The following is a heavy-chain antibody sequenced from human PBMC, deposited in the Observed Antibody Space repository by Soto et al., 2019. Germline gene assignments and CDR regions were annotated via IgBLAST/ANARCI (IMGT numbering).Heavy chain of an antibody. Sequence: SETLSLTCAVYGGSFSGYYWSWIRQPPGKGLEWIGEINHSGSTNYNPSLKSRVTISVDTSKNQFSLKLSSVTAADTAVYYCARARCYDSSGYYYWGQGTLVTVSS. D-gene: IGHD3-22*01. CDR3: ARARCYDSSGYYY. CDR1: GGSFSGYY. CDR2: INHSGST. V-gene: IGHV4-34*01. J-gene: IGHJ4*02.